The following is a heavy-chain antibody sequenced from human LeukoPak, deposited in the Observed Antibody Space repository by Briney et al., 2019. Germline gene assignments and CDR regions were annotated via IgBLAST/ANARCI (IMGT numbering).Heavy chain of an antibody. J-gene: IGHJ4*02. CDR3: ARGWDSSGYYYFDY. D-gene: IGHD3-22*01. CDR1: GYTFTSYV. Sequence: GASVKVSCKASGYTFTSYVISWVRQAPGQGLEWMGWISAYNGNTNYAQKLQGRVTMTTDTSTGTAYMELRSLRSDDTAVYYCARGWDSSGYYYFDYWGQGTLVTVSS. V-gene: IGHV1-18*01. CDR2: ISAYNGNT.